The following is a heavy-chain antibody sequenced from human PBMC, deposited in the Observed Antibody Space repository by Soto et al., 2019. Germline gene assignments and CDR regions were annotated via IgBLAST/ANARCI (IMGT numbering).Heavy chain of an antibody. CDR3: ARVGPAHYYDSSGYYSPLDY. D-gene: IGHD3-22*01. V-gene: IGHV1-69*13. J-gene: IGHJ4*02. CDR1: GDTFSSYA. Sequence: ASVKVSCKASGDTFSSYAINWVRQAPGQGLEWMGGIIPMFGTANYAQKFKGRVTITAGESTSTVYMELSSLRSEDTAVYYCARVGPAHYYDSSGYYSPLDYWGQGTLVTVS. CDR2: IIPMFGTA.